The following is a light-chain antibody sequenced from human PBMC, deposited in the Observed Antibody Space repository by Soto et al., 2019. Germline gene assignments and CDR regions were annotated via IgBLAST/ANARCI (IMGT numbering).Light chain of an antibody. J-gene: IGKJ1*01. CDR2: GAS. CDR3: LQDINYPWT. Sequence: DIQMTQSPSILSAIVGARVTITCRASQSISSWLAWYQQKPGKPPKVLIYGASNLQSGVPPRFSGSGSGTDFTLAISSLQPEDSATYYCLQDINYPWTFGQGTKVDIK. CDR1: QSISSW. V-gene: IGKV1-5*01.